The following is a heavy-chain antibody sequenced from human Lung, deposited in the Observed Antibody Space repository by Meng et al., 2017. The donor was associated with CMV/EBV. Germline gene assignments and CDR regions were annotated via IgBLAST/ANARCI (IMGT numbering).Heavy chain of an antibody. CDR2: IPHRGSS. J-gene: IGHJ1*01. D-gene: IGHD3-10*01. CDR1: GDSITNHNW. V-gene: IGHV4-4*02. CDR3: LRRSGGSV. Sequence: QVRSRESGPALVTPSETLSLTCAVSGDSITNHNWWAWVRPPPGKGLEWIGEIPHRGSSAYNPSLKSRVSMSIDKSKNQFSLKLTSVTAADTAVYHCLRRSGGSVWGQGTLVTVSS.